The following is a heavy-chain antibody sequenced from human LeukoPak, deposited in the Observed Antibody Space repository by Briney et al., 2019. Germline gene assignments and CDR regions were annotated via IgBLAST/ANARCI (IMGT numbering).Heavy chain of an antibody. D-gene: IGHD2-15*01. CDR1: GGTFSSYA. V-gene: IGHV1-69*05. J-gene: IGHJ6*03. CDR3: ARSGGSGRGNYMDV. Sequence: SVKVSCKASGGTFSSYAISWVRQAPGQGLEWMGGIIPIFGTANYAQKFQGRVTITTDESTSTAYMELCSLRSEDTAVYYCARSGGSGRGNYMDVWGKGTTVTVSS. CDR2: IIPIFGTA.